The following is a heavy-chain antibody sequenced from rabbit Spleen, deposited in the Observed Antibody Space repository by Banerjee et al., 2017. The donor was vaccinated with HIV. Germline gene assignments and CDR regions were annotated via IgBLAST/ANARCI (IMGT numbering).Heavy chain of an antibody. D-gene: IGHD1-1*01. CDR3: ARDLVGVIGWNFNL. CDR2: INTSTGNP. Sequence: QEQLEESGGGLVQPEGSLTLTCTASGFSFSDSDVMCWVRQAPGKGLEWIACINTSTGNPVYATWASGRFTISRTSSTTVTLRMTSLTAADRATYFCARDLVGVIGWNFNLWGPGTLVTVS. J-gene: IGHJ4*01. V-gene: IGHV1S45*01. CDR1: GFSFSDSDV.